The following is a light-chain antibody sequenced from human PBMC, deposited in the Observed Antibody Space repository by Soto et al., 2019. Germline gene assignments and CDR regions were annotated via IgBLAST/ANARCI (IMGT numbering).Light chain of an antibody. CDR1: QSISTN. CDR3: QQYNTWPNT. J-gene: IGKJ2*01. Sequence: EIVMTQSPVTLSVSPGESAALSCRASQSISTNLAWYQQKPGQAPRLLIYSASSRATGLPARFSGSGSGTDFTLTISSLQHEDFAVYYCQQYNTWPNTFGQETKVDIK. CDR2: SAS. V-gene: IGKV3-15*01.